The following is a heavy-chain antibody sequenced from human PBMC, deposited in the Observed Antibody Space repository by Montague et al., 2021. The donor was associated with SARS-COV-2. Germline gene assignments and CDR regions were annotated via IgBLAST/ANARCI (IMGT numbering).Heavy chain of an antibody. Sequence: SETLSLTCAVYGGSFSDYYWTWIRQPPGKGLGWIGEINHSGITKYNPTLKSRVTISVDVSKNQFSLKLTSVTAADTAVYYCARGRVEITIMVVVVTGGIYCLDSWGQGTLVTVSS. CDR1: GGSFSDYY. V-gene: IGHV4-34*01. CDR3: ARGRVEITIMVVVVTGGIYCLDS. D-gene: IGHD3-22*01. CDR2: INHSGIT. J-gene: IGHJ4*02.